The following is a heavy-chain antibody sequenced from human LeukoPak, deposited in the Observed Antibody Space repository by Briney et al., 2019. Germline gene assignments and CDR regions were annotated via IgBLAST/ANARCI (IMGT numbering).Heavy chain of an antibody. V-gene: IGHV3-21*01. CDR1: GFTFSSYS. Sequence: GVSVRLSCAASGFTFSSYSMNWVRQAPGKGLEWVTSISSSSSYICYADSVKGRFTISRDNAKNSLYLQMNSLRAEDTAVYYCARVGVAVAGGGAGYGMDVWGQGTTVTVSS. CDR2: ISSSSSYI. J-gene: IGHJ6*02. CDR3: ARVGVAVAGGGAGYGMDV. D-gene: IGHD6-19*01.